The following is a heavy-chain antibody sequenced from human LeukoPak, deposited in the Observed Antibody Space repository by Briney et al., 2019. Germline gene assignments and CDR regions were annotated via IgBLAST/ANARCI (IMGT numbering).Heavy chain of an antibody. CDR3: AKDLYYDLLMGTFDH. D-gene: IGHD3-9*01. J-gene: IGHJ4*02. Sequence: PGGSLRLSCAASGLIFRSYAMSWVRQAPGKGLEWVSAISGSGGTIDYADSVKGRFTISRDNSKNTMDLQMNSLGAEDTAVYYCAKDLYYDLLMGTFDHWGQGTLVTVSS. V-gene: IGHV3-23*01. CDR1: GLIFRSYA. CDR2: ISGSGGTI.